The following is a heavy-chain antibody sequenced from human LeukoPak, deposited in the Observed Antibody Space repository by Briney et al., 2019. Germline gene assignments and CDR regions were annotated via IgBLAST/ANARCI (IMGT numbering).Heavy chain of an antibody. V-gene: IGHV3-48*03. J-gene: IGHJ4*02. CDR3: ARDQAGRHSDY. CDR1: GFTFSSYE. Sequence: GGSLRLSCAASGFTFSSYEMNWVRQAPGKGLEWVSYISSSGSNIYYADSVKGRFTISRDNAKNSLDLQMNSLRAEDSAVYYCARDQAGRHSDYWGQGTLVTVSS. D-gene: IGHD6-13*01. CDR2: ISSSGSNI.